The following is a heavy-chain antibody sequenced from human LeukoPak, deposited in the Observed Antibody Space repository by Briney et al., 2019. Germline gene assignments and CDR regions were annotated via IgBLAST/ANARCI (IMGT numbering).Heavy chain of an antibody. Sequence: SETLSLTCAVYGGSFSGYYWSWIRQPPGKGLEWIGEINHSGSTNYNPSLKSRVTISVDTSKNQFSLKLSSVTAADTAVYYCARARYYGSGSYILDYWGQGTLVTVSS. CDR2: INHSGST. D-gene: IGHD3-10*01. CDR3: ARARYYGSGSYILDY. CDR1: GGSFSGYY. J-gene: IGHJ4*02. V-gene: IGHV4-34*01.